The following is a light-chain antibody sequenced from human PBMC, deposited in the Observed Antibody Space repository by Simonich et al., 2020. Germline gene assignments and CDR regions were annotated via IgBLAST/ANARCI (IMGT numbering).Light chain of an antibody. V-gene: IGLV3-25*03. CDR2: KDN. CDR3: QSADSSGTYVV. Sequence: SYELTQPPSVSVSPGQTARITCSGDALPKQYAYWYQQKPGQAPGLVIYKDNERPSGIPERFSGSSSGTTVTLTISGVQAEDEADYYCQSADSSGTYVVFGGGTKLTVL. J-gene: IGLJ2*01. CDR1: ALPKQY.